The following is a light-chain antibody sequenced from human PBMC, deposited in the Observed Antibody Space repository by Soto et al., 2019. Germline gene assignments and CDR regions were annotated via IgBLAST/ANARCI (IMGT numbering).Light chain of an antibody. Sequence: DSQMTQSPSTLSASVGDRVTITCRASQNIAARLAWYQQKPGKAPKLLIYRASYLETGVPSRFSGSGSGTEFTLTISSLQPDDFATYYCQHYTPYSWTFGQGTKVEIK. J-gene: IGKJ1*01. CDR1: QNIAAR. CDR2: RAS. V-gene: IGKV1-5*03. CDR3: QHYTPYSWT.